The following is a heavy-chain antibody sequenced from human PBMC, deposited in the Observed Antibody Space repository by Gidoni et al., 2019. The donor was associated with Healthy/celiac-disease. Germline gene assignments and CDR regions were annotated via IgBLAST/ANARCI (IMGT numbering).Heavy chain of an antibody. J-gene: IGHJ4*02. CDR3: ARRPAPDAKTRYLIGMVRGYKEAFDY. CDR2: GST. Sequence: GSTGYNPSLKSRVTISVDTSKNQFSLKLSSVTAADTAVYYCARRPAPDAKTRYLIGMVRGYKEAFDYWGQGTLVTVSS. D-gene: IGHD3-10*01. V-gene: IGHV4-34*01.